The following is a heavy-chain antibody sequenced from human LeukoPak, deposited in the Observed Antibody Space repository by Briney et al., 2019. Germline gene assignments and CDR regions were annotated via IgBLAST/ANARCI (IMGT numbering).Heavy chain of an antibody. CDR3: ARSLSPQDAFDI. Sequence: ASVKVSCKASGYTFTGYYMHWVRQAPGQGLEWMGWINPNSGGTNYAQKFQGRVTMTRDTSISTAYMELSRLRSDDTAVYYCARSLSPQDAFDIWGQGTMATVSS. J-gene: IGHJ3*02. CDR2: INPNSGGT. CDR1: GYTFTGYY. V-gene: IGHV1-2*02.